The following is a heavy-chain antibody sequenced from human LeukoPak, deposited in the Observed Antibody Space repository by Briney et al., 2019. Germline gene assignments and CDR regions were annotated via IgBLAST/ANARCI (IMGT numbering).Heavy chain of an antibody. V-gene: IGHV4-59*01. CDR1: GGSISSYY. J-gene: IGHJ4*02. CDR3: ARGGGSYVAGY. CDR2: IYYSGST. D-gene: IGHD1-26*01. Sequence: PSETLSLTCTVSGGSISSYYWSWIRLPPGKGLEWIGYIYYSGSTNYNPSLKSRVTISVDTSKNQFSLKLSSVTAADTAVYYCARGGGSYVAGYWGQGTLVTVSS.